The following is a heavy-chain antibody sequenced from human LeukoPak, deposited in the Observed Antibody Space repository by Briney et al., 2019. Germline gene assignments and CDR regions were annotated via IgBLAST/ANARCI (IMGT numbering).Heavy chain of an antibody. D-gene: IGHD4/OR15-4a*01. J-gene: IGHJ4*02. V-gene: IGHV1-2*02. CDR1: GYTFTNYY. Sequence: ASVKVSCKASGYTFTNYYIHWVRQAPGLGFEWMGWINPKSGGTSYPQKFQGRLTMTRDTSISTACMELSRLRPDDTAVYYCVPSANYYYFDYWGQGTLVTVSS. CDR2: INPKSGGT. CDR3: VPSANYYYFDY.